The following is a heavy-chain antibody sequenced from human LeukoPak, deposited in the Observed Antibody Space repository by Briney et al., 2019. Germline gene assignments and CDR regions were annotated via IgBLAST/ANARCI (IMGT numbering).Heavy chain of an antibody. CDR2: ISYTGST. J-gene: IGHJ4*02. CDR3: ARHKATTIGWPSDY. V-gene: IGHV4-59*08. Sequence: KPSETLSLTCTVSGGSVSSYYWSWIRQPPGKGLEWIGYISYTGSTNYNPSPKSRVTISVDTSKNQFSLKLSSVTAADTAVYYCARHKATTIGWPSDYWGQGILVTVSS. D-gene: IGHD5-12*01. CDR1: GGSVSSYY.